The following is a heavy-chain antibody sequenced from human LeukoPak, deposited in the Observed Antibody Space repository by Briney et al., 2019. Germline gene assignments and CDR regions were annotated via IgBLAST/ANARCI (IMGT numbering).Heavy chain of an antibody. J-gene: IGHJ5*02. V-gene: IGHV4-39*01. CDR1: GGSISSSSYY. D-gene: IGHD3-10*01. CDR2: IYYSGST. Sequence: PSETLSLTCTVSGGSISSSSYYWGWIRQPPGKGLKWIGSIYYSGSTYYNPSLKSRVTISVDTSKNQFSLKLSSVTAADTAVYYCATTLWFGMNWFDPWGRGTLVTVSS. CDR3: ATTLWFGMNWFDP.